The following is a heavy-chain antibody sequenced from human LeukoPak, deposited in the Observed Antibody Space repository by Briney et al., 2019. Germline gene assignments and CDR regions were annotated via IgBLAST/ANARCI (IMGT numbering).Heavy chain of an antibody. D-gene: IGHD3-16*01. CDR2: IYYSGST. Sequence: SETLSLTCTVSGGSISTYYWSWIRQPPGKGLEWIGSIYYSGSTYYNPSLKSRVTISVDTSKNQFSLKLNSVIAADTAVYYCARVKKGDYMDVWGKGTTVTVSS. CDR1: GGSISTYY. V-gene: IGHV4-59*12. J-gene: IGHJ6*03. CDR3: ARVKKGDYMDV.